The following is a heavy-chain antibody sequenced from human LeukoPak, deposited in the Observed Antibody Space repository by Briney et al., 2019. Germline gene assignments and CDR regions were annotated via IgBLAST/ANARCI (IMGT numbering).Heavy chain of an antibody. D-gene: IGHD6-13*01. V-gene: IGHV3-11*06. CDR1: GFTFSDYY. J-gene: IGHJ3*02. CDR3: ARDHSSSWYAAGAFDI. CDR2: ISSSSSYT. Sequence: GSLRPSCAASGFTFSDYYMSWIRQAPGKGLEWVSYISSSSSYTNYADSVKGRFTISRDNAKNSLYLQMNSLRAEDTAVYYCARDHSSSWYAAGAFDIWGQGTMVTVSS.